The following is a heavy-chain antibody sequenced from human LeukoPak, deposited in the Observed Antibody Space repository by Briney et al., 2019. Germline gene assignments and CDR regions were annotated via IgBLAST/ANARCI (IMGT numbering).Heavy chain of an antibody. J-gene: IGHJ3*02. D-gene: IGHD3-16*02. V-gene: IGHV3-33*01. CDR1: GFTFSSYG. CDR3: ARVNRGDAFDI. Sequence: GGSLRLSCAASGFTFSSYGMHWVRQAPGKGLEWVAVIWYDGRNKFYADSLKGRSTISRDNSKNTLYLQMNSLRAEDTAVYYCARVNRGDAFDIWGQGTLSPSPQ. CDR2: IWYDGRNK.